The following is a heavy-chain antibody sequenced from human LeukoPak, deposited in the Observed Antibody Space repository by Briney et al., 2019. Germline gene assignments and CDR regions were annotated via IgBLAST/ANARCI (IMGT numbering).Heavy chain of an antibody. D-gene: IGHD3-16*01. V-gene: IGHV3-30*02. CDR3: AKDHVEGSWGDYYYYYMDV. CDR2: IRYDGSNK. J-gene: IGHJ6*03. Sequence: GGSLRLSCEASGFIFSSHAMNWVRQAPGKGLEWVAFIRYDGSNKYYADSVNGRFIVSRDNSRDTLYLNMNSLTAEDTAVYYCAKDHVEGSWGDYYYYYMDVWGKGTTVTISS. CDR1: GFIFSSHA.